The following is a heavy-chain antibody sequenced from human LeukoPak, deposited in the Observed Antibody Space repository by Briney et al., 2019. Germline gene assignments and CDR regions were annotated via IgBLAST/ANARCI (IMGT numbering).Heavy chain of an antibody. V-gene: IGHV3-48*03. CDR2: ISSSGSTI. J-gene: IGHJ4*02. D-gene: IGHD5-24*01. Sequence: GGSLRLSCEPSGFTFSSYEMNWVRQAPGKGLEWVSYISSSGSTIYYADSVKGRFTISRDNAKNSLYLQMNSLRAEDTAVYYCARGEEWLQLSYHFHYWGQGTLVTVSS. CDR3: ARGEEWLQLSYHFHY. CDR1: GFTFSSYE.